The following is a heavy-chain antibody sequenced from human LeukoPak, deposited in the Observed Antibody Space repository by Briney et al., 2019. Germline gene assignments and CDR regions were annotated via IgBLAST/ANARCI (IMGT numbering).Heavy chain of an antibody. CDR3: ARDFTDTAMVTNFDY. Sequence: PGGSLRFSCAASGFTFSSYSMNWVRQAPGKGLEWVSSISSSSSYIYYADSVKGRFTISRDNAKNSLYLQMNSLRAEDTAVYYCARDFTDTAMVTNFDYWGQGTLVTVSS. V-gene: IGHV3-21*01. D-gene: IGHD5-18*01. CDR2: ISSSSSYI. CDR1: GFTFSSYS. J-gene: IGHJ4*02.